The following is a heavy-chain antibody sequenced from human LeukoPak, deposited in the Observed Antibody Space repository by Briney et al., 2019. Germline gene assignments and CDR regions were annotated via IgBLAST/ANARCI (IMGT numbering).Heavy chain of an antibody. J-gene: IGHJ4*02. CDR3: ASIPATTEFDC. V-gene: IGHV3-74*01. Sequence: PGGSLRLSCAASGFTISSYWMHWVRQVPGKGLVWVSRINTDGSSTDYADSVKGRFTISRDNAKNTLYLQMNSLRAEDTAVYYCASIPATTEFDCWGQGTLVTVSS. CDR1: GFTISSYW. D-gene: IGHD4-17*01. CDR2: INTDGSST.